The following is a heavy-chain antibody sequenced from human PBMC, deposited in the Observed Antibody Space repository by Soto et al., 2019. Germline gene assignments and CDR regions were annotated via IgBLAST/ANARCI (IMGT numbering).Heavy chain of an antibody. CDR2: INPSGGST. CDR1: GYTFTSYY. J-gene: IGHJ4*02. CDR3: ATRLSSGPFAY. V-gene: IGHV1-46*01. Sequence: ASVKVSCKASGYTFTSYYMHWVRQAPGQGLEWMGIINPSGGSTSYAQKFQGRVTMTRETPASTVYMELSSLRSEETAVYYCATRLSSGPFAYSAQRTLVTGSS. D-gene: IGHD6-19*01.